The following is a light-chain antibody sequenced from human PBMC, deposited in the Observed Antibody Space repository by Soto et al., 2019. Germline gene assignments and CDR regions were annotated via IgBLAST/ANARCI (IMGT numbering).Light chain of an antibody. CDR3: QQYNSYGT. V-gene: IGKV1-5*01. CDR2: DVS. CDR1: QSISGW. J-gene: IGKJ1*01. Sequence: DIQMTQSPSTLSASVGDRVTITCRASQSISGWLAWYQQKPGKAPKLLIYDVSSLKSGVPSRFSGSASGTEFTLTISRLQPDDFATYYCQQYNSYGTFGQGTKVEIK.